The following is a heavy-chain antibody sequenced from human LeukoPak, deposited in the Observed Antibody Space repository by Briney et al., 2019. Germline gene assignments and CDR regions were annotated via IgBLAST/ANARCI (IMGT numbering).Heavy chain of an antibody. D-gene: IGHD3-16*01. Sequence: GGSLRLSCAVSGFSIGNHGMHWVRQAPDKGLEWVAMISHDGGAEYYGDSVKGRLTISRDNSENTLYLQMNGLRVEDTAVYYCARDWGSSGWYNWFDPWGQGTLVIVSS. CDR3: ARDWGSSGWYNWFDP. J-gene: IGHJ5*02. CDR2: ISHDGGAE. CDR1: GFSIGNHG. V-gene: IGHV3-30*03.